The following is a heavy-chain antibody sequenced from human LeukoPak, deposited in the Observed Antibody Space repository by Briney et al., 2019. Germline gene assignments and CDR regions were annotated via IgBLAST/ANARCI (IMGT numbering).Heavy chain of an antibody. V-gene: IGHV3-30*18. J-gene: IGHJ6*02. Sequence: PGRSLGLSCAASGFTFSSYGMHWVRQAPGKGLEWVAVISYDGSNKYYADSVKGRFTISRDNSKNTLYLQMNSLRAEDTAVYYCAKDMISYARINYYYGMDVWGQGTTVTVSS. CDR1: GFTFSSYG. CDR2: ISYDGSNK. CDR3: AKDMISYARINYYYGMDV. D-gene: IGHD1-26*01.